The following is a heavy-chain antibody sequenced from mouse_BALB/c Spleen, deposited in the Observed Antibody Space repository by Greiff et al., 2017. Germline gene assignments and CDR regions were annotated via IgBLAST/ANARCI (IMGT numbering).Heavy chain of an antibody. Sequence: EVKLVESGGGLVKPGGSLTLSCAASGFTFSSYAMSWVRQTPEKRLEWVASISSGGSTYYPDSVKGRCTISRDNARNILYLQMSSLRSEDTAMYYCAKENYGYDFAYWGQGTLVTVSA. CDR3: AKENYGYDFAY. CDR2: ISSGGST. D-gene: IGHD2-2*01. J-gene: IGHJ3*01. CDR1: GFTFSSYA. V-gene: IGHV5-6-5*01.